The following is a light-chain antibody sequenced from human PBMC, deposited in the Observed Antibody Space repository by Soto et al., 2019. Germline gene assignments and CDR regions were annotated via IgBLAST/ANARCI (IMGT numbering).Light chain of an antibody. Sequence: QSALTQPASVSGSPGQSITISCTGTSSDVGGYNYVSWYQQHPGKAPKLMIXDVXXXPSGVSNRFSGSKSGNTASLTISGXXXXXXXXXXCSSYTSSSTQVFGGGTKLTVL. CDR1: SSDVGGYNY. CDR2: DVX. J-gene: IGLJ2*01. V-gene: IGLV2-14*01. CDR3: SSYTSSSTQV.